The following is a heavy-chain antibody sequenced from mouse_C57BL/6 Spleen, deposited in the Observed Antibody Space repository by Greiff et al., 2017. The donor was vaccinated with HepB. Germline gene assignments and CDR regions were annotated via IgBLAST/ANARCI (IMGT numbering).Heavy chain of an antibody. V-gene: IGHV1-26*01. J-gene: IGHJ3*01. CDR2: INPNNGGT. CDR3: ARRDYGYDGGAWFAY. CDR1: GYTFTDYY. D-gene: IGHD2-2*01. Sequence: EVQLQQSGPELVKPGASVKISCKASGYTFTDYYMNWVKQSHGKSLEWIGDINPNNGGTSYNQKFKGKATLTVDKSSSTAYMELRSLTSEDSAVYYCARRDYGYDGGAWFAYWGQGTLVTVSA.